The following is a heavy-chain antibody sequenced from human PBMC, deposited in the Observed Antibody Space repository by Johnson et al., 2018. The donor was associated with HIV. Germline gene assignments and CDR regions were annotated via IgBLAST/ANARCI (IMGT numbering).Heavy chain of an antibody. J-gene: IGHJ3*02. V-gene: IGHV3-30-3*01. CDR2: ISYHGSNE. CDR3: ASGKSWHRDAFDI. CDR1: AFTFSRYA. D-gene: IGHD6-13*01. Sequence: QVQLVESGGGVVQPGRSLRLSCAASAFTFSRYAMHWVRQAPGKGLEWVAVISYHGSNEYYADSVKGRFTISRDNAKNTLFVQMSSLRAEDTAVYYCASGKSWHRDAFDIWGQGTMVTVSS.